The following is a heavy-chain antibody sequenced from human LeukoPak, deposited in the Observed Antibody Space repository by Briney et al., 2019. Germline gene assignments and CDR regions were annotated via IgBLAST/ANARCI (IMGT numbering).Heavy chain of an antibody. CDR2: IIPIFGIA. V-gene: IGHV1-69*04. Sequence: ASVKVSCNASGGTFSSYAISWVRQAPGQGLEWMGRIIPIFGIANYAQKFQGRVTITADKSTSTAYMELSSLRSEDTAVYYCARDDRSPNYYYYYGMDVWGQGTTVTVSS. J-gene: IGHJ6*02. CDR3: ARDDRSPNYYYYYGMDV. CDR1: GGTFSSYA. D-gene: IGHD1-14*01.